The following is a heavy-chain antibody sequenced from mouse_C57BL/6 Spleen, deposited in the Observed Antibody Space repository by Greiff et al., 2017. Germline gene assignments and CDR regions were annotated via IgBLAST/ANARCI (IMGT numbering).Heavy chain of an antibody. D-gene: IGHD1-1*01. V-gene: IGHV1-62-2*01. CDR2: FYPGSGSI. CDR3: ARHEDREYYGSSPFAY. J-gene: IGHJ3*01. Sequence: QVQLQQSGAELVKPGASVKLSCKASGYNFTEYTIHWVKQRSGQGLEWIGWFYPGSGSIKYTEKFTDKATLTADKSSSTVYLELSRLTSEDPAVYCCARHEDREYYGSSPFAYWGQGTLVTVSA. CDR1: GYNFTEYT.